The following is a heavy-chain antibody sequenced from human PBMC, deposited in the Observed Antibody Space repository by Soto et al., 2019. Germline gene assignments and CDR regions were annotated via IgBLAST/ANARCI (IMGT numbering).Heavy chain of an antibody. V-gene: IGHV3-23*01. CDR1: GFTFNKHA. Sequence: GSLRLSCAASGFTFNKHAMNWVRQAPGKGLEWVSAISGRGDDTYYADSVKGRFTISRDNSKNTLYLQMNSLRAEDTAVYYCAKAGPSSGYYYASDYWGQGTLVTVSS. D-gene: IGHD3-22*01. CDR3: AKAGPSSGYYYASDY. J-gene: IGHJ4*02. CDR2: ISGRGDDT.